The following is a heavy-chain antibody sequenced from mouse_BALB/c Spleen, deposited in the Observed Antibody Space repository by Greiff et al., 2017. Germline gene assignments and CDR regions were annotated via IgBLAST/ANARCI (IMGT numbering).Heavy chain of an antibody. V-gene: IGHV1S81*02. J-gene: IGHJ3*01. CDR1: GYTFTSYW. CDR2: INPSNGRT. CDR3: AQINWDGGFAY. Sequence: QVQLQQPGAELVKPGASVKLSCKASGYTFTSYWMHWVKQRPGQGLEWIGEINPSNGRTKYNEKFKSKATLTVDKSSSTAYRQLSSLTSEDSAVYYCAQINWDGGFAYWGQGTLVTVSA. D-gene: IGHD4-1*02.